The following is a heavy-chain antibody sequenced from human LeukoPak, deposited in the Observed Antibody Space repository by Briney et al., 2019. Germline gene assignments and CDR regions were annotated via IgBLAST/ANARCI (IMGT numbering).Heavy chain of an antibody. CDR2: INPSEGST. Sequence: ASVKVSCKASGYPFTSYHIHWVRQVPGQGLEWMGVINPSEGSTDYAQKFQDRVSLTRDTSTSTVYMDLSRLRCEDTAVYYCARSDKMDVWGQGTTVTVSS. J-gene: IGHJ6*02. CDR3: ARSDKMDV. CDR1: GYPFTSYH. V-gene: IGHV1-46*01.